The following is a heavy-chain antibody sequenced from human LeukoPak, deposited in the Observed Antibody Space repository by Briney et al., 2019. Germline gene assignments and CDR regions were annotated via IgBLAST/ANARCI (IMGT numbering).Heavy chain of an antibody. CDR3: ASWVRYSGYDYLEFGP. CDR2: INPNSGGT. D-gene: IGHD5-12*01. V-gene: IGHV1-2*06. Sequence: ASVKVSCKASGYTFTGYYMHWVRQAPGQGLEWMGRINPNSGGTNYAQKFQGRVTMTRDTSISTAYMELSRLRSDDTAVYYCASWVRYSGYDYLEFGPWGQGTLVTVSS. CDR1: GYTFTGYY. J-gene: IGHJ5*02.